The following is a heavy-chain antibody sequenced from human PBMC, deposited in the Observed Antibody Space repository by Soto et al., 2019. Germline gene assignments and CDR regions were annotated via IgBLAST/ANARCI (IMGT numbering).Heavy chain of an antibody. Sequence: PSETLSLTCTVSGGSISSSSYYWGWIRQPPGKGLEWIGSIYYSGSTYYNPSLKSRVTISVDTSKNQFSLKLSSVTAADTAVYYCASGSYSRPFDYWGQGTLVTVSS. D-gene: IGHD1-26*01. J-gene: IGHJ4*02. CDR1: GGSISSSSYY. CDR3: ASGSYSRPFDY. V-gene: IGHV4-39*01. CDR2: IYYSGST.